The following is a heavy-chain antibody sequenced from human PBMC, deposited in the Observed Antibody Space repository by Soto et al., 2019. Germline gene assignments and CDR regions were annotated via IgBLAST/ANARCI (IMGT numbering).Heavy chain of an antibody. D-gene: IGHD2-2*01. CDR3: ARILVVGYYYYGMDV. Sequence: ESGPTLVNPTQTLTLTCTFSGFSLTTTGVGVGWIRQPPGEALEWLALIYWNDEKRYSPSLMSRLTITKDTSENQVVLTMTKMDPVDTATYYCARILVVGYYYYGMDVWGQGTTVTVS. J-gene: IGHJ6*02. CDR1: GFSLTTTGVG. V-gene: IGHV2-5*01. CDR2: IYWNDEK.